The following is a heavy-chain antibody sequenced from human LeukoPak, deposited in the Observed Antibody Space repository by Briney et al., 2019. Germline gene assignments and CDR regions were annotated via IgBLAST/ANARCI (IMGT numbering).Heavy chain of an antibody. CDR2: INDNGHS. V-gene: IGHV4-59*12. Sequence: PSETRSLTCSVSGGSMKDYYWSWIRQPPGKGLEWIAYINDNGHSGYNPALESRVTMSVDTSKNHFSLRLRSITAADTAVYFCARESADYVRGSLSDYWGQGILVTVSS. D-gene: IGHD3-16*01. J-gene: IGHJ4*02. CDR1: GGSMKDYY. CDR3: ARESADYVRGSLSDY.